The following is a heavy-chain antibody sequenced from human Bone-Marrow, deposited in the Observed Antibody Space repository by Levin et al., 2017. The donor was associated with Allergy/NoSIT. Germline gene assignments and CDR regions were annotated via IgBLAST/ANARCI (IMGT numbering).Heavy chain of an antibody. CDR2: SSTDGGRT. J-gene: IGHJ1*01. CDR3: VTDCGVRTRYSHFFQH. D-gene: IGHD2-15*01. V-gene: IGHV3-64D*08. CDR1: GFIFSSYA. Sequence: GGSLRLSCSASGFIFSSYAMHWVRQAPGKGLEYVSASSTDGGRTFYAGSVKGRFIISRDNSMNTLYLQMNSLGVEELPLYFCVTDCGVRTRYSHFFQHCRQGPLVTVS.